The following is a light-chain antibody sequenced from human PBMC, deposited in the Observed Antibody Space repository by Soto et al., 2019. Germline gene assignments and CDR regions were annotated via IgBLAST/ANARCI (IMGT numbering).Light chain of an antibody. CDR1: SSDVGGYNY. J-gene: IGLJ2*01. CDR3: GSYTSSITVV. CDR2: DVS. Sequence: QSALTQPASVSGSPGQSITLSCTGTSSDVGGYNYVSWYQQHPGKAPKLMIYDVSNRPLGVSNRFSGSKSGNTASLTISGLQAEDEADYYCGSYTSSITVVFGGGTKLTVL. V-gene: IGLV2-14*03.